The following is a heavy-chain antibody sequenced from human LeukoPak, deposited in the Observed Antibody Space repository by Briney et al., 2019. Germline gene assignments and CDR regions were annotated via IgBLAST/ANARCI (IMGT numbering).Heavy chain of an antibody. D-gene: IGHD2-21*02. CDR2: IIPIFGTA. CDR1: GYTFTSYG. V-gene: IGHV1-69*05. CDR3: ARKGRDYYFDY. Sequence: ASVKVSCKASGYTFTSYGISWVRQAPGQGLEWVGGIIPIFGTANYANSVKGRFTISTDESKNSTYMEINSLRAEDTAVYYCARKGRDYYFDYWGQGTLVTVSS. J-gene: IGHJ4*02.